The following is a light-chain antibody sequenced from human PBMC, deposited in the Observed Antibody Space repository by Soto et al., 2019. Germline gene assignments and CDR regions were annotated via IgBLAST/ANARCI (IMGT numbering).Light chain of an antibody. Sequence: EIVLTQSPATLSLSREERACLSCRASRSVSSFLAWYQQKPGQAPRLRIYTTSNRASGVPARFSGSGSGTDFTLTICCLEPEDVAVYYCQQRNNWPSDTFGQGTRLEIK. CDR2: TTS. J-gene: IGKJ5*01. CDR1: RSVSSF. CDR3: QQRNNWPSDT. V-gene: IGKV3-11*01.